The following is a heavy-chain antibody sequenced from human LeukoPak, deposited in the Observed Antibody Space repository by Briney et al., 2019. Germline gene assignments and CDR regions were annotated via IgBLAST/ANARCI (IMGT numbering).Heavy chain of an antibody. J-gene: IGHJ4*02. CDR1: GFTFSSYS. CDR3: AAARRLWFGSLV. Sequence: GGSLRLSCAASGFTFSSYSMNWVRQAPGKGLEWVSAISGSGGSTYYADSVKGRFTISRDNSKNTLYLQMNSLRAEDTAVYYSAAARRLWFGSLVWGQGTLVTVSS. V-gene: IGHV3-23*01. D-gene: IGHD3-10*01. CDR2: ISGSGGST.